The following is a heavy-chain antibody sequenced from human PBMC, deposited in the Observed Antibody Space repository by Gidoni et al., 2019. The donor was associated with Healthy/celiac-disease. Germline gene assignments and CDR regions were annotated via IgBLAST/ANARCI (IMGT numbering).Heavy chain of an antibody. J-gene: IGHJ5*02. CDR2: SNHSGST. D-gene: IGHD3-3*01. V-gene: IGHV4-34*01. CDR1: GGSSSGYH. Sequence: QVQLQPRGAGLLKPSETLSLTCAVYGGSSSGYHWSWIRQPPGKGLEWIGESNHSGSTNYNPALKSRVTISVDTSKNQFSLKLSSVTAADTAVYYCARAFWRGYYLSWFDPWGQGTLVTVSS. CDR3: ARAFWRGYYLSWFDP.